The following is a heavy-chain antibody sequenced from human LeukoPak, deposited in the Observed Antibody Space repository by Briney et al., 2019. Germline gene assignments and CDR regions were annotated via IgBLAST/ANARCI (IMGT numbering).Heavy chain of an antibody. V-gene: IGHV4-4*07. J-gene: IGHJ3*02. CDR1: GGSISSYY. D-gene: IGHD3-16*01. CDR2: IYTSGST. CDR3: ARDGEVMISTYAFDI. Sequence: PSETLSLTCTVSGGSISSYYWSWIRQPAGKGLEWIGRIYTSGSTNYNPSLKSRVTMSVDTSKNQFSLKLSSVTAADTAVYYCARDGEVMISTYAFDIWGQGTMVTVSS.